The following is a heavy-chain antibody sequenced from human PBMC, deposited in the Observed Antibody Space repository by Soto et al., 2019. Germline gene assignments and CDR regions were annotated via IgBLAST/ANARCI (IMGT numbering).Heavy chain of an antibody. J-gene: IGHJ6*03. V-gene: IGHV3-72*01. CDR1: GFTFSDHY. CDR2: IRHKTNSYTT. Sequence: PGGSLRLSCAASGFTFSDHYMDWVRQAPGKGLEWVGRIRHKTNSYTTEYAASVKGRFTISRDDSKNSLYLQMNSLKTEDSAVYYCASQRYDFWSGYYRGADYYYMDVWGKGTTVTVSS. D-gene: IGHD3-3*01. CDR3: ASQRYDFWSGYYRGADYYYMDV.